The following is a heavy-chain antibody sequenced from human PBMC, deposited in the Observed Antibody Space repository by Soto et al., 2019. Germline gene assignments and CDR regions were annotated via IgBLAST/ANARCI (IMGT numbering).Heavy chain of an antibody. CDR2: MWDDGSNK. V-gene: IGHV3-33*01. CDR3: ARGRGDYYDSSGYFDY. Sequence: QVQLVESGGGVVQPGRSLRLSCAASGFTFSSYGMHWVRQAPGKGLEWVAVMWDDGSNKYYADSVKGRFTISRDNSNNTLERQMDSVRAEDTAVYYCARGRGDYYDSSGYFDYWGQGTLVTVSS. CDR1: GFTFSSYG. J-gene: IGHJ4*02. D-gene: IGHD3-22*01.